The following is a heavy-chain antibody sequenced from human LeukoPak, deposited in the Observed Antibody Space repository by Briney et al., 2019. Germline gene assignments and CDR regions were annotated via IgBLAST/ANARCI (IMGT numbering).Heavy chain of an antibody. V-gene: IGHV3-30*14. CDR2: ISDDGSNK. CDR1: GFTFRTYA. CDR3: ARELTSSSCFDP. Sequence: GRSLRLSCAASGFTFRTYAMNWVRQAPGKGLEWVAVISDDGSNKYYAESVKGQFTISRDNSKNTLYLQMNSLRAEDTAVYYCARELTSSSCFDPWGQGTLVTVSS. J-gene: IGHJ5*02. D-gene: IGHD2-2*01.